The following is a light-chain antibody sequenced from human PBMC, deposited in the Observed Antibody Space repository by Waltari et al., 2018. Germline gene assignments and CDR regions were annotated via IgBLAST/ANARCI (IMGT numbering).Light chain of an antibody. CDR2: KAS. J-gene: IGKJ2*03. Sequence: DIQMTQSPSTLSASVGDTITITCRASQSISNYLAWYQQKPGKAPKLLIYKASSSGSGAPSRCSCSGSGTEFTLTISSLQPDDFATYYCQQYNTYSSFGQGTKLEIK. CDR1: QSISNY. CDR3: QQYNTYSS. V-gene: IGKV1-5*03.